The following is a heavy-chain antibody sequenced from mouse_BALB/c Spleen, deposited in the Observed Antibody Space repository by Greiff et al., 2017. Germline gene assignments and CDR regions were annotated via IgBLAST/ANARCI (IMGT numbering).Heavy chain of an antibody. Sequence: EVQRVESGGGLVQPGGSRKLSCAVSGFTFSSFGMHWVRQAPEKGLEWVAYISSGSSTIYYADTVKGRFTISRDNPKNTLFLQMTSLRSEDTAMYYCARSDALYYAMDYWGQGTSVSVST. J-gene: IGHJ4*01. CDR1: GFTFSSFG. CDR2: ISSGSSTI. CDR3: ARSDALYYAMDY. V-gene: IGHV5-17*02.